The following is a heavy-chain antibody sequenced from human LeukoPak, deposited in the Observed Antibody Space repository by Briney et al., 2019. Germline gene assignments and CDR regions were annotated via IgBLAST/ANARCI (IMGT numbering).Heavy chain of an antibody. V-gene: IGHV3-21*01. D-gene: IGHD5-18*01. Sequence: GGSLRLSCTASGFAFNTYTMNWVRQAPGKGLEWVSSISGNSGFVYSADSLKGRFTVSRDNAKNSLYLQMSSLRAEDTAVYYCARGLGVQLWLPFDNWGQGTLVTVSS. CDR1: GFAFNTYT. J-gene: IGHJ4*02. CDR3: ARGLGVQLWLPFDN. CDR2: ISGNSGFV.